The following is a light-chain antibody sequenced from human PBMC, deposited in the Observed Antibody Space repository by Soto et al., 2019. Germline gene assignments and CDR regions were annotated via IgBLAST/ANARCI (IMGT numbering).Light chain of an antibody. CDR3: QQYNNWPPWT. Sequence: EIVMTQSPATLSVSPGERATLSCRASQSIGSNLAWYQQKPGQAPRLLIYVASTRATGVPARFSGGGSGTEFSLTISSLQSEDFAVYYCQQYNNWPPWTVGQGTKVEIK. CDR2: VAS. V-gene: IGKV3-15*01. CDR1: QSIGSN. J-gene: IGKJ1*01.